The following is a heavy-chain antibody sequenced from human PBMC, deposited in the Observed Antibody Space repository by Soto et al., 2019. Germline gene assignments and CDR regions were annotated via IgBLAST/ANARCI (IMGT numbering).Heavy chain of an antibody. V-gene: IGHV3-9*01. J-gene: IGHJ6*03. D-gene: IGHD3-16*01. CDR1: GFTFDDYA. CDR3: AKDGGADYYMDV. CDR2: ISWNSGSI. Sequence: GGSLRLSCAASGFTFDDYAMHWVRQAPGKGLEWVSGISWNSGSIGYADSVKGRFTISRDNAKNSLYLQMNSLRAEDTALYYCAKDGGADYYMDVWGKGTTVTVSS.